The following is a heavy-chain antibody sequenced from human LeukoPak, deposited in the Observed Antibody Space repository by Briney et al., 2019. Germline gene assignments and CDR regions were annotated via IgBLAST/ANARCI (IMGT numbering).Heavy chain of an antibody. Sequence: SETLSLTCSVSGGSISNNYWSWIRQPPGKGLEWIGYIYYSKSTNYNPSLKSRVTISVDTSKNQFSLKLSSVTAADTAVYYCARHLDEKAMMVPFYFEYWGQGTLVTVPS. CDR2: IYYSKST. J-gene: IGHJ4*02. V-gene: IGHV4-59*08. D-gene: IGHD3-22*01. CDR3: ARHLDEKAMMVPFYFEY. CDR1: GGSISNNY.